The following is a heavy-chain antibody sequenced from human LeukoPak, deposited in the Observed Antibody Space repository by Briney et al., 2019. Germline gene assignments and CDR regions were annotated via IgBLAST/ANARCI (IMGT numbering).Heavy chain of an antibody. D-gene: IGHD3-22*01. Sequence: GGSLRLSCAASGFTFSSYEMNWVRQAPGKGLEWVSYISSSGGTIHYADSVKGRFTISRDNAKNSLYLQMNSQRAEDTAVYYCARAPYYYDSSGYFQHWGQGTLVTVSS. CDR3: ARAPYYYDSSGYFQH. CDR1: GFTFSSYE. V-gene: IGHV3-48*03. CDR2: ISSSGGTI. J-gene: IGHJ1*01.